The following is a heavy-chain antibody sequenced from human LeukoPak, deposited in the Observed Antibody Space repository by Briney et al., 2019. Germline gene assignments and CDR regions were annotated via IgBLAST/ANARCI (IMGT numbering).Heavy chain of an antibody. J-gene: IGHJ4*02. D-gene: IGHD3-22*01. V-gene: IGHV4-59*01. CDR3: ASLKRDSSGYYYGD. Sequence: SETLSLTCTVSGGSISSYYWSWIRQPPGKGLEWIGYIYYSGSTNYNPSLKSRVTISVDTSKNQFSLKLSSVTAADTAVYYCASLKRDSSGYYYGDWGQGTLVTVSS. CDR2: IYYSGST. CDR1: GGSISSYY.